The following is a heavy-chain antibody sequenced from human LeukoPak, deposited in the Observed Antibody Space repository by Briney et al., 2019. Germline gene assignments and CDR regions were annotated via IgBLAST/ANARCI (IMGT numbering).Heavy chain of an antibody. CDR3: ARTHYDFWSGYYQDY. Sequence: SETLSLTCAVYRGSFSDNYWSWIRQPPGKGPEWIGEINHSGSTNYNPSLKSRVTISVDTSKNQFSLKLSSVTAADTAVYYCARTHYDFWSGYYQDYWGQGTLVTVSS. CDR1: RGSFSDNY. V-gene: IGHV4-34*01. J-gene: IGHJ4*02. D-gene: IGHD3-3*01. CDR2: INHSGST.